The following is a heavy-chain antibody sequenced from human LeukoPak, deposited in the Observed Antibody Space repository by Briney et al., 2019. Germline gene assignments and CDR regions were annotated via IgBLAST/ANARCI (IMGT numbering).Heavy chain of an antibody. Sequence: GGSLRLSCAASGFTFSSYAMHWVRQAPGKGLEYVSAISSNGGSTYYANSAKGRFTISRDNSKNTLYLQMGSLRAEDMAVYYCARVRVETLSLDYWGQGTLVTVSS. V-gene: IGHV3-64*01. D-gene: IGHD5-24*01. CDR3: ARVRVETLSLDY. CDR2: ISSNGGST. CDR1: GFTFSSYA. J-gene: IGHJ4*02.